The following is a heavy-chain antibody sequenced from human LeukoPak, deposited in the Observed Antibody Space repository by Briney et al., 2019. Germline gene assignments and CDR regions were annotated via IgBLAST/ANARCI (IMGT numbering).Heavy chain of an antibody. D-gene: IGHD3-22*01. Sequence: SETQSLTCAVYGGSFSAYYWSWIRQPPGKGLEWIGEIHPSGTINYSPSLQSRLIISADTSKNQFSLNLSSVTAADTAVYYCARGTDRSKVAYWGQGTLVTVSS. CDR2: IHPSGTI. CDR1: GGSFSAYY. J-gene: IGHJ4*02. V-gene: IGHV4-34*01. CDR3: ARGTDRSKVAY.